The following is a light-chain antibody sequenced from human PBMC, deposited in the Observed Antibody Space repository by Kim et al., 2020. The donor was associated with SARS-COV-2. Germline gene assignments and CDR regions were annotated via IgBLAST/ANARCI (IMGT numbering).Light chain of an antibody. CDR3: LLYYGGAWV. CDR2: GSS. Sequence: GKVTVTCASSTGAGTSGNYPIGFQQKPGKAPRALIYGSSNKHSWTPARFSGSLLGGKAALTLSGVQPEDEAEYYCLLYYGGAWVFGGGTQLTVL. J-gene: IGLJ3*02. V-gene: IGLV7-43*01. CDR1: TGAGTSGNY.